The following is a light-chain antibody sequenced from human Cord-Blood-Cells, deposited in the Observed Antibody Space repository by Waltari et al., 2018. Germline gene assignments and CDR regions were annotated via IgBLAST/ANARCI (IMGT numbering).Light chain of an antibody. J-gene: IGKJ1*01. Sequence: DIQMTQSPSTLSASVGDRVTITCRASQSISSGLAWYQQKPGKAPKLLIYKASSLESGVPSRFSGSGSGTDFTLTISSLQPDDFATYYCQQYNSYSWTFGQGTKVEIK. CDR2: KAS. CDR1: QSISSG. V-gene: IGKV1-5*03. CDR3: QQYNSYSWT.